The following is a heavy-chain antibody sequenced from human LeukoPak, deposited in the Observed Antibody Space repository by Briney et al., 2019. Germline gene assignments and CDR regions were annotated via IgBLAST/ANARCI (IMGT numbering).Heavy chain of an antibody. J-gene: IGHJ3*01. Sequence: GRSMRLSCAASGFTFSSYAMSWVRQAPGKGLEWVSSISGSGGSTYYADSVKGRFTISRDNSKNTLNLQMNSLRAEDTAGYYCAKDRVRAQIVEVAAIWVAFDFWGQGTMVTVSS. CDR2: ISGSGGST. CDR3: AKDRVRAQIVEVAAIWVAFDF. D-gene: IGHD2-21*02. CDR1: GFTFSSYA. V-gene: IGHV3-23*01.